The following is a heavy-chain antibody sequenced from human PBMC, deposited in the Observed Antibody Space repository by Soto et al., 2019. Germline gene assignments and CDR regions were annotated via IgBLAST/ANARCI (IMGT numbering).Heavy chain of an antibody. V-gene: IGHV1-69*02. Sequence: SVKVSCKASGGTFSSYTISWVRQAPGQGLEWMGRIIPILGIANYAQKFQGRVTITRDTSASTAYMELSSLRSEDTAVYYCARALIPDWFDPWGQGTLVTVSS. CDR3: ARALIPDWFDP. CDR1: GGTFSSYT. J-gene: IGHJ5*02. CDR2: IIPILGIA.